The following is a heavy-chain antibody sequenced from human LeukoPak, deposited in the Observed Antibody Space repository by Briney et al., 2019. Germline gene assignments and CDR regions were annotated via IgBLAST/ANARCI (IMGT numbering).Heavy chain of an antibody. J-gene: IGHJ5*02. V-gene: IGHV4-4*07. CDR2: IYTSGST. Sequence: PSETLSLTCTVSGGSISSYYWSWIRQPAGKGLEWIGRIYTSGSTNYNPSLKSRVTMSVDTSKNQFSLKLSSVTAADTAVYYCARECELTFLEVWFDPWGQGTLVTVSS. CDR1: GGSISSYY. CDR3: ARECELTFLEVWFDP. D-gene: IGHD3-10*01.